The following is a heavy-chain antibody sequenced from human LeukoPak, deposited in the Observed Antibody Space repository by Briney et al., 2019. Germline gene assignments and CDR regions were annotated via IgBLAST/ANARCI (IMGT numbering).Heavy chain of an antibody. V-gene: IGHV4-34*01. CDR2: INHSGST. CDR1: GGSSSGYY. CDR3: ARGSLPAANYYGMDV. J-gene: IGHJ6*02. D-gene: IGHD2-2*01. Sequence: SETLSLTCAVYGGSSSGYYWSWIRQPPGKGLEWIGEINHSGSTNYNPSLKSRVTISVDTSKNQFSLKLSSVTAADTAVYYCARGSLPAANYYGMDVWGQGTTVTVSS.